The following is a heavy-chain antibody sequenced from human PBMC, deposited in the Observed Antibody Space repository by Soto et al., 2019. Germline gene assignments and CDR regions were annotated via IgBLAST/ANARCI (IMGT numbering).Heavy chain of an antibody. V-gene: IGHV3-23*01. CDR2: MTGSGGFT. Sequence: PGGSLRLSCAASGFSFSAYAMSWVRQAPGKGLEWVSGMTGSGGFTYYADSVKGRFTISRDNSKNSLYLQMNSLRAEDTAVYYCARDPRGYYDSSGYYDYWGQGTLVTVSS. CDR1: GFSFSAYA. J-gene: IGHJ4*02. CDR3: ARDPRGYYDSSGYYDY. D-gene: IGHD3-22*01.